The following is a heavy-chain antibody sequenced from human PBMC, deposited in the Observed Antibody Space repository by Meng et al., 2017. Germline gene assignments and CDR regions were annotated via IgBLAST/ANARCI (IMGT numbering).Heavy chain of an antibody. D-gene: IGHD6-19*01. J-gene: IGHJ3*02. CDR2: IIPIFGTA. Sequence: GQVVWSGAVLNRPGASVKCSCKASGGTFSSYAISWVRQAPGQGLEWMGGIIPIFGTANYAQKFQGRVTITADESTSTAYMELSSLRSEDTAVYYCASSVVAYSSGWYYAFDIWGQGTMVTVSS. CDR3: ASSVVAYSSGWYYAFDI. V-gene: IGHV1-69*01. CDR1: GGTFSSYA.